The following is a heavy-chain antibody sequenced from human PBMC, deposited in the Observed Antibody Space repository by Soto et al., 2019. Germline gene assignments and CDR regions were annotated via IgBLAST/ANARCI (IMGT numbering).Heavy chain of an antibody. CDR1: GGSISSYY. CDR2: IYYSGST. J-gene: IGHJ4*02. D-gene: IGHD6-19*01. Sequence: SETLSLTCTVSGGSISSYYWSWLRQPPGKGLEWIGYIYYSGSTNYNPSLKSRVTISVDTSKNQFSLKLSSVTAADTAVYYCARDIAVYVFDYWGQGTLVTVPQ. V-gene: IGHV4-59*01. CDR3: ARDIAVYVFDY.